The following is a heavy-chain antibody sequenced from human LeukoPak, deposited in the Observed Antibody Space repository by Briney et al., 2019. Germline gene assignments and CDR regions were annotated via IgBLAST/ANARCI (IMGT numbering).Heavy chain of an antibody. Sequence: PGGSLSLSCAASGFTFSNYAMTWVRQAPGKGLEWVSGISASGDYTYYADSVKGRFTISRDNSKNTLYLQMNSLRAEDTAIYYCAKDRVHTDIVVVVAAPDYWGQGTLVTVSS. J-gene: IGHJ4*02. CDR2: ISASGDYT. CDR3: AKDRVHTDIVVVVAAPDY. CDR1: GFTFSNYA. D-gene: IGHD2-15*01. V-gene: IGHV3-23*01.